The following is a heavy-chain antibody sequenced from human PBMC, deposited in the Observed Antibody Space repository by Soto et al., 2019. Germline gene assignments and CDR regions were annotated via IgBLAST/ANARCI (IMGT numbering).Heavy chain of an antibody. V-gene: IGHV1-46*01. CDR2: INPSGGST. Sequence: ASVKVSCKASGYTFTSYYMHWVRQAPGQGLEWMRIINPSGGSTSYAQKFQGRVTMTRDTSTSTVYMELSSLRSEDTAVYYCARDEGYCSGGSCNWFDPWGQGTLVTVSS. J-gene: IGHJ5*02. D-gene: IGHD2-15*01. CDR1: GYTFTSYY. CDR3: ARDEGYCSGGSCNWFDP.